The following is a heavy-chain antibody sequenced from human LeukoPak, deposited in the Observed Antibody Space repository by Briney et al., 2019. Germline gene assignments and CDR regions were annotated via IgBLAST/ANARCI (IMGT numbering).Heavy chain of an antibody. V-gene: IGHV3-30*02. CDR1: GFTFSTYS. CDR3: AKSSAGITWFDP. D-gene: IGHD1-7*01. Sequence: GGSLRLSCEVSGFTFSTYSMNWVRQAPGKGPEWVAFTRFDDSYKAYGNSVKGRFTISRDNSKNTLYLQMDSLRSDDTAVYYCAKSSAGITWFDPWGQGTLVIVSS. CDR2: TRFDDSYK. J-gene: IGHJ5*02.